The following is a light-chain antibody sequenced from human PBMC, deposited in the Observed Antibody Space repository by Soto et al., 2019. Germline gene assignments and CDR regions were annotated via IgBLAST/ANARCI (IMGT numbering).Light chain of an antibody. CDR3: QSYDSSLSGYV. CDR1: SSNIGGGYD. Sequence: QSVLTQPPSVSGAAGQRVTISCTGSSSNIGGGYDVHWYQQLPGTAPKLLIYGNSNRPSGVPDRFSGSKSGTSASLAITGLQAEDEADYYCQSYDSSLSGYVFGTGTKLTVL. V-gene: IGLV1-40*01. J-gene: IGLJ1*01. CDR2: GNS.